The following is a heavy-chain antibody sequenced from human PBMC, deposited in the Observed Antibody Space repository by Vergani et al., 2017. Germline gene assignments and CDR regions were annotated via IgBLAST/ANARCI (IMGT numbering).Heavy chain of an antibody. CDR3: ARGLEGYSSSWPFDY. D-gene: IGHD6-13*01. CDR2: IYYSGST. CDR1: GGSISSYY. V-gene: IGHV4-59*01. J-gene: IGHJ4*02. Sequence: QVQLQESGPGLVKPSETLSLTCTVSGGSISSYYWRWIRQPPGKGLEWIGYIYYSGSTNNNPSRKSRVTISVDTSKNQFSLKLSSVTAADTAVYYCARGLEGYSSSWPFDYWGQGTLVTVSS.